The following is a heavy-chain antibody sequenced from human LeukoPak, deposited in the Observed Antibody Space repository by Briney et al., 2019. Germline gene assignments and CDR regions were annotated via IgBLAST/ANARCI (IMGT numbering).Heavy chain of an antibody. V-gene: IGHV4-38-2*02. CDR3: ARGDYGDYFDY. Sequence: PSETLSLTCTVSGYSISSGYYWGWIRQPPGKGLEWIGSIYHSGSTYYNPSLKSRVTISVDTSKNQFSLKLSSVTAADTAVYYCARGDYGDYFDYRGQGTLVTVSS. D-gene: IGHD4-17*01. CDR2: IYHSGST. J-gene: IGHJ4*02. CDR1: GYSISSGYY.